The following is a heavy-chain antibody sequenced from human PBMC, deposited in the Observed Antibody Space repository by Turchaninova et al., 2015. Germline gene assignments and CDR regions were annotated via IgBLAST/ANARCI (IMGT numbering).Heavy chain of an antibody. CDR2: INAGNENT. CDR3: ARDGSRISVAGNMYYFDH. J-gene: IGHJ4*02. D-gene: IGHD6-19*01. V-gene: IGHV1-3*01. CDR1: GYSFTTYA. Sequence: QVQLVQSGAEVKKPGASVKVSCKASGYSFTTYAIHWVRQAPGQRLEWMGWINAGNENTKYSQEFQGRISITRDTSANTVYMEVNSLRSEDTALYFCARDGSRISVAGNMYYFDHWGQGTLVSVSS.